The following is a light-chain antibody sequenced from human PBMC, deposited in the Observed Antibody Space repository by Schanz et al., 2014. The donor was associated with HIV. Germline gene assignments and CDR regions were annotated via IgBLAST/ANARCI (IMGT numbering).Light chain of an antibody. V-gene: IGKV1-5*03. J-gene: IGKJ4*01. CDR3: QQASEYPLT. CDR1: QSISNW. CDR2: KSS. Sequence: DIQMSQSHTTVSASVGARVIITCRASQSISNWLAWYQQKPGKAPNLLIYKSSTLESGVPSRFSGSGSGTEFTLTITNLQPDDFATYYCQQASEYPLTFGGGTKVEIK.